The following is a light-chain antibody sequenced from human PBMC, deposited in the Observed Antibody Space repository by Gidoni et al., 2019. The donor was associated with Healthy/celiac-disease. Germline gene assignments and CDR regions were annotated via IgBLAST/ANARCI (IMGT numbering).Light chain of an antibody. CDR1: SNYKHY. Sequence: DIVMTQSPDSLAVSLGERATSSNYKHYLAWYQQKPGQPPKLLISWASTRESGVPDRFSGSGSGTDFTLTISSLQAEDVAVYYCQQYYSTPRTFGQGTKVEIK. V-gene: IGKV4-1*01. CDR2: WAS. CDR3: QQYYSTPRT. J-gene: IGKJ1*01.